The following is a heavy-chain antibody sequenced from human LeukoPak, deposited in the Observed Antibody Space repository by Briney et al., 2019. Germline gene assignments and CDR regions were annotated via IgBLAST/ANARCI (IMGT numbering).Heavy chain of an antibody. V-gene: IGHV3-33*01. D-gene: IGHD5-12*01. CDR1: GFTFSSYG. J-gene: IGHJ4*02. Sequence: VQPGRSLRLSCAASGFTFSSYGMHWVRQAPGKGLEWGAVIWYDGSNKYYADSVKGRFTISGDNSKNTLYLQMNSLRADDTAVYYCAREGVARGNDYWGQGTLVTVSS. CDR3: AREGVARGNDY. CDR2: IWYDGSNK.